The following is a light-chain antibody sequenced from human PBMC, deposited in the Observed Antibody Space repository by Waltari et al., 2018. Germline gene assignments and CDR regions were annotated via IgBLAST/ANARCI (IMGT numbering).Light chain of an antibody. CDR1: SGHSSYA. CDR3: QTWGTGTHVV. Sequence: QPELTQSPSASASLGASVKLTCILSSGHSSYAIAWHQQQPQKGPRYLMKLNSDGSHTKGDGIPERFSGSSSGAERYLTSSSLQSEDEADYYCQTWGTGTHVVFGGGTKLTVL. V-gene: IGLV4-69*01. J-gene: IGLJ2*01. CDR2: LNSDGSH.